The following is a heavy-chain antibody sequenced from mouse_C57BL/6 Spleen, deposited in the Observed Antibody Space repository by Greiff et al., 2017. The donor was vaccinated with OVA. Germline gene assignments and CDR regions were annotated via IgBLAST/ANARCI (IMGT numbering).Heavy chain of an antibody. D-gene: IGHD2-1*01. J-gene: IGHJ3*01. CDR1: GYTFTSYW. Sequence: VQLQQPGAELVRPGSSVKLSCKASGYTFTSYWMDWVKQRPGQGLEWIGNIYPSDSETHYNQKFKDKATLTVDKSSSTAYMQLSSLTSEDSAVYYCARRGDLLWFAYWGQGTLGTVSA. V-gene: IGHV1-61*01. CDR2: IYPSDSET. CDR3: ARRGDLLWFAY.